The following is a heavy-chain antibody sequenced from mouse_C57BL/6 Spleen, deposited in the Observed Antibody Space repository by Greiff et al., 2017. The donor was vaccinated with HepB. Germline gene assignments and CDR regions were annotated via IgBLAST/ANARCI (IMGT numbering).Heavy chain of an antibody. CDR3: ARDVGDYYYAMDY. CDR1: GYTFTDYN. CDR2: INPNNGGT. Sequence: VQLQQSGPELVKPGASVKMSCKASGYTFTDYNMHWVKQSHGKSLEWIGYINPNNGGTSYNQKFKGKATLTVNKSSSTAYMELRSLTSEDSAVYYCARDVGDYYYAMDYWGQGTSVTVSS. J-gene: IGHJ4*01. V-gene: IGHV1-22*01.